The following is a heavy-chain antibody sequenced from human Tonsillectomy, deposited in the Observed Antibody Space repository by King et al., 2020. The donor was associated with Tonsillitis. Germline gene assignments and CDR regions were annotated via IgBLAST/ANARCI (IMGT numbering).Heavy chain of an antibody. Sequence: VQLVESGGGVVQPGGSLRLSCAASGFTFSDYDIHWVRQAPGKGLKWVTFIRYDGSNKYYTDSVKGRFTISRDNSKNTLYLQMNSLRVEDTAVYYCAKNRDGYTQPRHFDYWGQGTLVTISS. CDR3: AKNRDGYTQPRHFDY. V-gene: IGHV3-30*02. J-gene: IGHJ4*02. CDR2: IRYDGSNK. D-gene: IGHD5-24*01. CDR1: GFTFSDYD.